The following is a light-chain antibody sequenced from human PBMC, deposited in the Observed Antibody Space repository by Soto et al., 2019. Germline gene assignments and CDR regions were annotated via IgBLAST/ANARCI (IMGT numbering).Light chain of an antibody. V-gene: IGLV2-11*01. Sequence: QSALTQPRSVSGSPGQSVTISCTGTSSDVGGHNYVSWYQQYPGKAPQLLLSSVSKRPSGVPDRFSGSKSGNTASLTISGLQAEDEADYYCCSYAGSYTDVFGTGTKLTVL. CDR1: SSDVGGHNY. CDR2: SVS. J-gene: IGLJ1*01. CDR3: CSYAGSYTDV.